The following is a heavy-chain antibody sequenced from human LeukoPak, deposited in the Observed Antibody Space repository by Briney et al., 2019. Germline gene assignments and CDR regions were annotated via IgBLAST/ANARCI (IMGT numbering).Heavy chain of an antibody. CDR3: ATDSYQRGGGYYRY. D-gene: IGHD3-3*01. J-gene: IGHJ4*02. V-gene: IGHV1-24*01. CDR1: GYTLTELS. Sequence: ASVEVSCKVSGYTLTELSMHWVRQAPGKGLEWMGGFDPEDGETIYAQKVQGRVTMTEDTSTDTAYMELSSLRSEDTAVYYCATDSYQRGGGYYRYWGQGTLVTVSS. CDR2: FDPEDGET.